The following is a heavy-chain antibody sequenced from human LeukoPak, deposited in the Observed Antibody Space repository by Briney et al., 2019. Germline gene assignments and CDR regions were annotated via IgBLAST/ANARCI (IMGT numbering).Heavy chain of an antibody. CDR1: GGSFSGYY. D-gene: IGHD2-15*01. V-gene: IGHV4-34*01. Sequence: SETLSLTCAVYGGSFSGYYWSWIRQPPGKGLEWIGEINHSGSTNYNPSLKSRVTISVDTSKNQFSLKLSSVTAADTAVYYCARRPFYCSGGSCYSGTADNWFDPWGQGTLVTVSS. CDR3: ARRPFYCSGGSCYSGTADNWFDP. J-gene: IGHJ5*02. CDR2: INHSGST.